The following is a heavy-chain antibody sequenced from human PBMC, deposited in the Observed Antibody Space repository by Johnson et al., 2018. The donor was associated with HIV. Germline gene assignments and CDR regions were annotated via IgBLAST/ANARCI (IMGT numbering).Heavy chain of an antibody. CDR3: TTDVLGVDAFDI. D-gene: IGHD4/OR15-4a*01. J-gene: IGHJ3*02. CDR1: GFTFSDYY. CDR2: ISSSRSNI. Sequence: VQLVESGGGLVKPGGSLRLSCAASGFTFSDYYMSWIRQAPGKGLEWVSYISSSRSNIYYADSVKGRFTISRDNAKNSVYLQMNSLRAEDTAMYYCTTDVLGVDAFDIWGQGTMVTVSS. V-gene: IGHV3-11*04.